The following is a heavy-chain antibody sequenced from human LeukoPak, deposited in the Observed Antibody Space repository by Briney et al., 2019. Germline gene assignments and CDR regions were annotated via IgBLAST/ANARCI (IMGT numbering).Heavy chain of an antibody. J-gene: IGHJ4*02. CDR3: TTGSGYDFFDY. V-gene: IGHV3-23*01. D-gene: IGHD5-12*01. CDR2: ISGSGGST. Sequence: PGGSLRLSCAASGFTFSSYAMSWVRQAPGKGLEWVSGISGSGGSTYYADSVKGRFAISRDNSKNTLYLQMNSLKTEDTAVYYCTTGSGYDFFDYWGQGTLVTVSS. CDR1: GFTFSSYA.